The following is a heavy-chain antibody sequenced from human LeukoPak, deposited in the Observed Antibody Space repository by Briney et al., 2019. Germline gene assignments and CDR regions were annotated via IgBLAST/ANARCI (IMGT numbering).Heavy chain of an antibody. CDR3: ARDIGYGDYAGQDY. V-gene: IGHV1-46*01. D-gene: IGHD4-17*01. Sequence: GASVKVSCKAFGYTFTSHYMHWVRQAPGQGLEWMGILNPSGGRTTYAQKFKGRVTMTRDTSTSTVYMELSRLRSDDTAVYYCARDIGYGDYAGQDYWGQGTLVTVSS. J-gene: IGHJ4*02. CDR1: GYTFTSHY. CDR2: LNPSGGRT.